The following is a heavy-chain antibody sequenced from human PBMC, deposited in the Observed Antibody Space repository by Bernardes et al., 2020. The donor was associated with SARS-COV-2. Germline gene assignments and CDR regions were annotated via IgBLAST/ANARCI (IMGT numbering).Heavy chain of an antibody. J-gene: IGHJ5*02. CDR2: FDTEDGET. D-gene: IGHD6-13*01. Sequence: ASVKVSCKVSGYTLTELSMHWVRQAPGKGLEWMGGFDTEDGETIYAQKFQGRVTMTEDTSTDTAYMELSSLRSEDTAVYYCATSSSQGISNWFDPWGKGTMVNV. CDR1: GYTLTELS. CDR3: ATSSSQGISNWFDP. V-gene: IGHV1-24*01.